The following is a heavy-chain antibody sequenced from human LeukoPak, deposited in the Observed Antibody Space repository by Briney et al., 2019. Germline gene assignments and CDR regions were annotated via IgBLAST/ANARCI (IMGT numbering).Heavy chain of an antibody. J-gene: IGHJ6*03. V-gene: IGHV1-69*05. D-gene: IGHD2-8*01. CDR1: GGTFSSYA. CDR3: AREGCTNGVCYYMDV. Sequence: ASVKVSCKASGGTFSSYAISWVRQAPGQGLEWMGGIIPIFGTANYAQKFQGRVTITTDESTSTAYMELSSLRSEDTAVYYCAREGCTNGVCYYMDVWGKGTTVTVSS. CDR2: IIPIFGTA.